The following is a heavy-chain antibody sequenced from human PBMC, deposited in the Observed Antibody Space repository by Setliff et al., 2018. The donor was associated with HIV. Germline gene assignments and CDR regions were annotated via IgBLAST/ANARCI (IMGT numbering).Heavy chain of an antibody. Sequence: LRLSCVASGLPFSYAWLSWVRRAPGKGLEWVGRIEKKTNGGTRDYAAPVKGRFTISRDDSKNTLYLQMNSLKSEDTAIYYCTTDLGSGRFSWNNNWGQGTLVTVSS. V-gene: IGHV3-15*04. CDR2: IEKKTNGGTR. CDR3: TTDLGSGRFSWNNN. CDR1: GLPFSYAW. J-gene: IGHJ4*02. D-gene: IGHD1-26*01.